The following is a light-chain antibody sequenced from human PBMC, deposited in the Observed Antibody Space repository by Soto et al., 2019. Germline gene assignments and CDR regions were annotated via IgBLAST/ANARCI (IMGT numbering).Light chain of an antibody. CDR1: SSDVGGYNY. CDR3: SSYAGSNNVV. V-gene: IGLV2-8*01. Sequence: QSALTQPPSASGSPGQSVTISCTGTSSDVGGYNYVSWYQQHPGKAPKLMIYEVSKRPSGVPDRFSGSKSGNTASLTVSGLQADDEADYYCSSYAGSNNVVFGGGTKPTVL. CDR2: EVS. J-gene: IGLJ2*01.